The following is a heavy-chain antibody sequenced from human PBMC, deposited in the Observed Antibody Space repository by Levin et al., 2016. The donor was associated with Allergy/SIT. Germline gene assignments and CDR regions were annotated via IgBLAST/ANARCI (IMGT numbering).Heavy chain of an antibody. Sequence: GGSLRLSCKASGYTFGPYYIHWVRQAPGQGLEWMGIINPIGGDTIYAQSFQGRVAMTRNTSTSTVYMELSSLRSEDTAMYYCATSDPAGALGIDYWGQGTPVAVSA. V-gene: IGHV1-46*01. CDR2: INPIGGDT. CDR1: GYTFGPYY. J-gene: IGHJ4*02. D-gene: IGHD3-16*01. CDR3: ATSDPAGALGIDY.